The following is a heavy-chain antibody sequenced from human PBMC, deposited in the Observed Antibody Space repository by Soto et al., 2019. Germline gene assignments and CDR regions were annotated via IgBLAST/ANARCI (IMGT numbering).Heavy chain of an antibody. CDR1: GGSISSYY. CDR2: IYYSGST. V-gene: IGHV4-59*01. CDR3: ARGTRQQLVFSMMAYYFDY. Sequence: SETRSLTCTVSGGSISSYYWSWIRQPPGKGLEWIGYIYYSGSTNYNPSLKSRVTISVDTSKNQFSLKLSSVTAADTAVYYCARGTRQQLVFSMMAYYFDYWGQGTLVTVSS. D-gene: IGHD6-13*01. J-gene: IGHJ4*02.